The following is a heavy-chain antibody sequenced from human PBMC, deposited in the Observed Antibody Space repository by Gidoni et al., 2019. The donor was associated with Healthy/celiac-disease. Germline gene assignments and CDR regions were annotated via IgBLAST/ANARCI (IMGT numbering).Heavy chain of an antibody. D-gene: IGHD6-19*01. CDR3: ARAMRGRRQWLASFDY. CDR1: GFPFSSYA. V-gene: IGHV3-23*01. Sequence: EVQLLASAGGLVQPVWSLILSCDASGFPFSSYAMSWVRQEPGTGLEWVSAISGSGGSRDDADSVKGRFNISRDNGKNTLYLEMNSLRAEDTAVYYCARAMRGRRQWLASFDYWGQGTLVTVSS. CDR2: ISGSGGSR. J-gene: IGHJ4*02.